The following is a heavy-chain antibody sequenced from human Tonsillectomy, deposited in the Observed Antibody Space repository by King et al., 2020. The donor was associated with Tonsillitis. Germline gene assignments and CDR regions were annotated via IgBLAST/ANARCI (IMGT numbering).Heavy chain of an antibody. CDR2: IGTAGDT. J-gene: IGHJ4*02. D-gene: IGHD5-12*01. CDR1: GFTFSNYD. CDR3: ARAPPGFIAYDYQSSFDY. V-gene: IGHV3-13*01. Sequence: EVQLVESGGGLVQPGGSLRLSCAASGFTFSNYDMHWVRQAAGEGLEWVSTIGTAGDTYYPGSVRGRFTISRENAKNSLYLQMTSLRAGDTAVYYCARAPPGFIAYDYQSSFDYWGQGTLVTVSS.